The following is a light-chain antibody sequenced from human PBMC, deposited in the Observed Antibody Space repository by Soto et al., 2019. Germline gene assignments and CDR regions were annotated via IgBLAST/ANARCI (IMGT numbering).Light chain of an antibody. Sequence: DIQMTQSPSSLSASVGDRVTITCRASQGISNYLAWYQQKPGKVPKLLIYSASTLQSGVPSRFSGSGSGTDCNLTISSLQPEDVATYYCQKYNSAPWTFGQGTKVEIK. CDR2: SAS. CDR1: QGISNY. CDR3: QKYNSAPWT. V-gene: IGKV1-27*01. J-gene: IGKJ1*01.